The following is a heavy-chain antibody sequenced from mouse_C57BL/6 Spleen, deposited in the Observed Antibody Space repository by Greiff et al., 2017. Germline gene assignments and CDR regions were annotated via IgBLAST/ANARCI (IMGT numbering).Heavy chain of an antibody. Sequence: EVTLMESGPELVKPGASVKIPCKASGYTFTDYNLDWVKQSHGKSLEWIGDINPNNGGTNYNQKFKGKATLIVDKSYSTAYMELRSLTSEDTAVYDLSRGSNLAGVAYWGQGTLGTVSA. V-gene: IGHV1-18*01. CDR2: INPNNGGT. J-gene: IGHJ3*01. D-gene: IGHD2-5*01. CDR1: GYTFTDYN. CDR3: SRGSNLAGVAY.